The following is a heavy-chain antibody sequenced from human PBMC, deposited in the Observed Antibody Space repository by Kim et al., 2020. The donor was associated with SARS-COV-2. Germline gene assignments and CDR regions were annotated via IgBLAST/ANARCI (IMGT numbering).Heavy chain of an antibody. V-gene: IGHV4-34*01. J-gene: IGHJ4*02. D-gene: IGHD2-2*01. CDR3: ARGGCSSTSCYLDY. Sequence: NPYLKSRVPISVDASKNQFSLKRSSVTAADTAVYYCARGGCSSTSCYLDYWGQGTLVTVSS.